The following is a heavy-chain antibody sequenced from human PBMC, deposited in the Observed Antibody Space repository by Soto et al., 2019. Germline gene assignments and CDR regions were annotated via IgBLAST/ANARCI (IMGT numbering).Heavy chain of an antibody. J-gene: IGHJ4*02. Sequence: GSLRLSCAASGFTFRSYGMHWVRQAPGKGLEWVAVIWYDGSNKYYADSVKGRFTISRDNSKNTLYLQMNSLRAEDTAVYYCARDLIGYYQYYFDYWGQGTLVTVSS. CDR2: IWYDGSNK. V-gene: IGHV3-33*01. CDR1: GFTFRSYG. D-gene: IGHD3-22*01. CDR3: ARDLIGYYQYYFDY.